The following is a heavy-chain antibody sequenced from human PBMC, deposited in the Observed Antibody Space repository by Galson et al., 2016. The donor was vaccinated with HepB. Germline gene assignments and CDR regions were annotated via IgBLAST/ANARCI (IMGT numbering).Heavy chain of an antibody. J-gene: IGHJ4*02. Sequence: QSGAEVKKPGESLRISCRGSGYIFTSYWISWVRQMHGKGLEWMGRIDPSDSYTNYSPSFQGHVTISADKSISTAYLQWSSLKASDTAMYYCAGGHYGSGSFYLFDYWGQGTLVTVSS. CDR1: GYIFTSYW. V-gene: IGHV5-10-1*01. CDR3: AGGHYGSGSFYLFDY. CDR2: IDPSDSYT. D-gene: IGHD3-10*01.